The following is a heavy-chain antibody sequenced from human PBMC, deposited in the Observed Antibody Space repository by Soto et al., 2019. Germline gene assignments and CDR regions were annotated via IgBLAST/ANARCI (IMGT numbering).Heavy chain of an antibody. CDR1: GFTFSSYS. CDR2: ISSSSSYI. V-gene: IGHV3-21*01. D-gene: IGHD3-22*01. J-gene: IGHJ4*02. CDR3: ARNPLYYYDSSLLYS. Sequence: PGGSLRLSCAASGFTFSSYSMNWVRQAPGKGLEWVSSISSSSSYIYYADSVKGRFTISRDNAKNSLYLQMNSLRAEDTAVYYCARNPLYYYDSSLLYSWGQGTLVTVSS.